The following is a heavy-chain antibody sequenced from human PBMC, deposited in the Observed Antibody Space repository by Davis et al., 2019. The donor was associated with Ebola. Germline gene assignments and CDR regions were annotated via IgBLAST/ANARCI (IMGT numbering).Heavy chain of an antibody. J-gene: IGHJ6*02. D-gene: IGHD6-6*01. CDR1: GGTFSSYA. Sequence: SVKVSCKASGGTFSSYAISWVRQAPGQGLEWMGGIIPIFGTANYAQKFQGRVTITADKSTSTAYMELSSLRSEDTAVYYCARGVTYSSSSDVHYYYGMDVWGQGTTVTVSS. CDR2: IIPIFGTA. CDR3: ARGVTYSSSSDVHYYYGMDV. V-gene: IGHV1-69*06.